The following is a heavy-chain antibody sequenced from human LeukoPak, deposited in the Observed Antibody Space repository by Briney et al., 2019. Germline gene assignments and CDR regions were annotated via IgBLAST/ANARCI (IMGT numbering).Heavy chain of an antibody. J-gene: IGHJ4*02. V-gene: IGHV4-34*01. CDR1: GESSFSSYY. CDR3: SRQVVGNDY. CDR2: INHSGYT. Sequence: SETLSLTCAVYGESSFSSYYWSWIRQTPGGALEWIGEINHSGYTNYNPSLKSRVTLSIDTSKNQFSLRLNSVTAADTAVYYCSRQVVGNDYWGQGTLVTASS. D-gene: IGHD3-22*01.